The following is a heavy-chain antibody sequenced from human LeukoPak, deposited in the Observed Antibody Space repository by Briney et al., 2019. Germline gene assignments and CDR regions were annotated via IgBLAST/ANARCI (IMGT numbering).Heavy chain of an antibody. CDR2: ISYDGSNK. D-gene: IGHD6-19*01. V-gene: IGHV3-30*18. CDR1: GFTFSSYG. J-gene: IGHJ4*02. Sequence: TGGSLRLSCAASGFTFSSYGMHWVRQAPGKGLEWVAVISYDGSNKYYADSVKGRFTISRDNSKNTLYLQMNSLRAEDTAVYYCAKDPRGSGWYGYFDYWGQGTLVTVSS. CDR3: AKDPRGSGWYGYFDY.